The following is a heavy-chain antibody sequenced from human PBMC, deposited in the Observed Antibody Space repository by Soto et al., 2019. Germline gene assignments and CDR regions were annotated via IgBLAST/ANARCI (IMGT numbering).Heavy chain of an antibody. Sequence: ASVKVSSKSSGYHFNTFDIYLVRQATGHGLEWMGWMNPNSGNTGYAQELRVRVTMTRNTSNTTAYMELTSLTSDDTGVYYCAGGNFRYWGQGTMVTVSS. V-gene: IGHV1-8*02. CDR2: MNPNSGNT. J-gene: IGHJ4*02. CDR1: GYHFNTFD. CDR3: AGGNFRY.